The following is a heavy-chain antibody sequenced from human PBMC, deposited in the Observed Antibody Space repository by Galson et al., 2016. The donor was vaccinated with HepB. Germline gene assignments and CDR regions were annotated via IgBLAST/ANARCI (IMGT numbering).Heavy chain of an antibody. V-gene: IGHV3-7*01. CDR2: IDQDGTAK. J-gene: IGHJ4*02. Sequence: SLRLSCAGSGFTFSNYFMSWVRQAPGEGPEWVATIDQDGTAKHYVDSVKGRFTISRDNAKNSLYLQMNSLRAEDTAVYYCARVGIAAAVYTWGQGTLVTVSS. CDR3: ARVGIAAAVYT. CDR1: GFTFSNYF. D-gene: IGHD6-13*01.